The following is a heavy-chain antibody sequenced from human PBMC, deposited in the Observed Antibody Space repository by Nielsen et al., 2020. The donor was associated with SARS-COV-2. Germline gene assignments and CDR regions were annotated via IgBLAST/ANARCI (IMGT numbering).Heavy chain of an antibody. D-gene: IGHD3-3*01. J-gene: IGHJ6*02. CDR3: ARRYYDFWSGFRMDV. V-gene: IGHV1-2*06. CDR1: GYTFTGYY. Sequence: ASVKVSCKASGYTFTGYYMHWVRQAPGQGLEWMGRINPNSGGTNYAQKFQGRVTMTRDTSISTAYMELRSLRSDDTAVYYCARRYYDFWSGFRMDVWGQGTTVTVSS. CDR2: INPNSGGT.